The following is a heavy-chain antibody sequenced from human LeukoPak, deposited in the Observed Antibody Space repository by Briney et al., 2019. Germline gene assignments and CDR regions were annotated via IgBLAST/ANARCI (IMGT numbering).Heavy chain of an antibody. CDR3: ARVGDGDSFDY. J-gene: IGHJ4*02. D-gene: IGHD3-10*01. Sequence: GESLKISCAASGFTFSSYSMNWVRQAPGKGLECVSSISSSSSYIHYADSVKGRFTISRDNAKNSLYLQVNSLRAEDTALYYCARVGDGDSFDYWGQGTLVTVSS. CDR2: ISSSSSYI. CDR1: GFTFSSYS. V-gene: IGHV3-21*01.